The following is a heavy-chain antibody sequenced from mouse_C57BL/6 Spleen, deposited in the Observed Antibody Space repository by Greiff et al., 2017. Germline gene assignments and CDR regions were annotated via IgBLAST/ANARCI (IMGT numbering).Heavy chain of an antibody. Sequence: VQLQQSGAELVRPGASVKLSCKASGYTFTDYYINWVKQRPGQGLEWIARIYPGSGNTYYKEKFKGKATLTAEKSSSTAYMQLSSLTSEDSAVYFCARDGSKGTWFAYWGQGTLVTVSA. V-gene: IGHV1-76*01. D-gene: IGHD1-1*01. CDR1: GYTFTDYY. J-gene: IGHJ3*01. CDR3: ARDGSKGTWFAY. CDR2: IYPGSGNT.